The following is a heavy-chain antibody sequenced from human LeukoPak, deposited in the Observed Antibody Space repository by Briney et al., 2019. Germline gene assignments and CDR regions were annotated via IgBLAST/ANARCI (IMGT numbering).Heavy chain of an antibody. Sequence: ASVKVSCKASGGTFSSYAISWVRQAPGQGLEWMGRIIPIFGTANYAQKFQGRVTITTDESTSTACMELSSLRSEDTAVYYCARAVLGYCSGGSCYGRDWFDPWGQGTLVTVSS. D-gene: IGHD2-15*01. CDR2: IIPIFGTA. J-gene: IGHJ5*02. V-gene: IGHV1-69*05. CDR3: ARAVLGYCSGGSCYGRDWFDP. CDR1: GGTFSSYA.